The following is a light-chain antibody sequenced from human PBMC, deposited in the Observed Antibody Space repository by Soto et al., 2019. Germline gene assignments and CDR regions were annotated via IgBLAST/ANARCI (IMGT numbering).Light chain of an antibody. CDR2: GAS. CDR1: QSVRNH. CDR3: QQSNDWPRT. V-gene: IGKV3-15*01. J-gene: IGKJ2*01. Sequence: ETVMTQSPAILSVSPGERATLSCRASQSVRNHLAWYQQKPGQPPRLLIWGASNGATGVPARFSAGGSGTEFTLTISSVQSEDFAVYYCQQSNDWPRTFGQGTKLEIK.